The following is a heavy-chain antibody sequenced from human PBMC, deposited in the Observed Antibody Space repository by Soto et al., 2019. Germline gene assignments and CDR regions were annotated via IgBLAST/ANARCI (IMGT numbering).Heavy chain of an antibody. V-gene: IGHV3-9*01. J-gene: IGHJ4*02. D-gene: IGHD6-13*01. CDR1: GFTFDDYA. CDR3: AKDRGSSWPHRSSFDY. CDR2: ISWNSGSI. Sequence: PGGSLRLSCAASGFTFDDYAMHWVRQAPGKGLEWVSGISWNSGSIGYADSVKGRFTISRDNAKNSLYLQMNSLRAEDTALYYCAKDRGSSWPHRSSFDYWGQGTLVTVPQ.